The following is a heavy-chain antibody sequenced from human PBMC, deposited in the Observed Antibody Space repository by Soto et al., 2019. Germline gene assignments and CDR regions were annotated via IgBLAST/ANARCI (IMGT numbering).Heavy chain of an antibody. D-gene: IGHD3-22*01. CDR3: AKLYYYDSSGYYDAFDI. J-gene: IGHJ3*02. CDR2: IKYSGTT. V-gene: IGHV4-39*01. Sequence: PSETLSLTCTVTGGSIRSSRYYWGWLRQLPGKGLEWIGSIKYSGTTFYNPSLKSRVTLSVDTSKNQFALKLSSVTAAETAVYYCAKLYYYDSSGYYDAFDIWSQGTMVT. CDR1: GGSIRSSRYY.